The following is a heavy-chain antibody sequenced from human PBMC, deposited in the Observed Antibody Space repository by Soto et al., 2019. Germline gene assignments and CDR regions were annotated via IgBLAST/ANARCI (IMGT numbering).Heavy chain of an antibody. J-gene: IGHJ3*02. D-gene: IGHD5-18*01. Sequence: PSETLALTCTVSGGAIGSYYWSWIRQPPGKGLEWIGYIYYSGSTNYNPSLKSRVTISVDTSKNQFSLKLSSVTAADTAVYYCARDGVWEYSYEDHDAIDIWGQGTMVSVSS. CDR1: GGAIGSYY. CDR3: ARDGVWEYSYEDHDAIDI. CDR2: IYYSGST. V-gene: IGHV4-59*01.